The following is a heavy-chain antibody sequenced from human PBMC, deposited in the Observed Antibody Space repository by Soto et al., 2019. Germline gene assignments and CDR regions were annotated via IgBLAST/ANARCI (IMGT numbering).Heavy chain of an antibody. CDR1: WYTFTIYW. CDR3: GSGYTSPWQTFDY. J-gene: IGHJ4*02. V-gene: IGHV5-10-1*01. D-gene: IGHD5-12*01. CDR2: IDPGDSYT. Sequence: GGPLKILYNGSWYTFTIYWITWVPHRPGKGLEWMGRIDPGDSYTNYSSSFPGHVTISADKSIKTAYLKGSSLKASDTAMYYCGSGYTSPWQTFDYWGRGTLVTVSS.